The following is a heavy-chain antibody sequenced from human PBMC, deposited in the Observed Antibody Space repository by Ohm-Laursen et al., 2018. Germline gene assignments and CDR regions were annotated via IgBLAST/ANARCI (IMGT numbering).Heavy chain of an antibody. Sequence: SLRLSCAASGFTFSSYAMSWVRQAPGKGLEWVSAISGSGGSTYYADSVKGRFTISRDNSKNTLYLQMNSLRAEDTAVYYCAKEGYCTNGVCYTSPLSYWGQGTLVTVSS. CDR3: AKEGYCTNGVCYTSPLSY. J-gene: IGHJ4*02. CDR2: ISGSGGST. D-gene: IGHD2-8*01. V-gene: IGHV3-23*01. CDR1: GFTFSSYA.